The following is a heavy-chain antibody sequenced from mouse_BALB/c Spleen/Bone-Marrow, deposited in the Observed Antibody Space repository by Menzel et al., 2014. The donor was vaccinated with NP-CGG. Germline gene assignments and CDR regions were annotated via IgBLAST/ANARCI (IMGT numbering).Heavy chain of an antibody. J-gene: IGHJ4*01. CDR2: IHPYNGDT. CDR1: GFSFTDYF. CDR3: GRHGYDAMDF. V-gene: IGHV1-37*01. Sequence: EVQLQQSGPELVKPGASVKLSCRASGFSFTDYFINWVKQSHGKSLEWIGRIHPYNGDTFYNQKFKVKATLTVGKSSNTARMELLSLTSEDSAAYYCGRHGYDAMDFWGQGTSVTVSS.